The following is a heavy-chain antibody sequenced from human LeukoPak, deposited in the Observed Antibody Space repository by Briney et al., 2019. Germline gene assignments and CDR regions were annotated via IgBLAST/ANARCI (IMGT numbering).Heavy chain of an antibody. CDR1: GYTFTAYY. CDR3: ATVSGGSLDI. CDR2: INPDRDGA. J-gene: IGHJ3*02. V-gene: IGHV1-2*02. D-gene: IGHD3-16*01. Sequence: EASVRVSCKASGYTFTAYYMHWVRQAPGQGLELMAWINPDRDGANYVQKFQGRVTMTRDTSISTAYMELSRLRSDDTAMYYCATVSGGSLDIWGQGTMVTVSS.